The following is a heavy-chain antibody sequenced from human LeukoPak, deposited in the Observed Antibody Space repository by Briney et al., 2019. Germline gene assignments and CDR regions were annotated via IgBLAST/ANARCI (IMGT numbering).Heavy chain of an antibody. D-gene: IGHD6-13*01. CDR2: ISSSGSTI. CDR3: ARDALIAAAGTVYFDY. V-gene: IGHV3-11*01. J-gene: IGHJ4*02. Sequence: GGSLRLSCAASGFTFSDYYMSWIRQAPGKGLEWVSYISSSGSTIYYADSVKGRFTISRDNAKNSLYLQMNSLRAEDTAVYYCARDALIAAAGTVYFDYWGQGTLVTVSS. CDR1: GFTFSDYY.